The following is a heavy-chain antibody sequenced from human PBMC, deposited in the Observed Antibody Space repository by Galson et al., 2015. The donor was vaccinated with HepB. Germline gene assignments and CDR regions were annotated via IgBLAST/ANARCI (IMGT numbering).Heavy chain of an antibody. CDR1: GFTFSSYA. CDR2: ISGSGGTT. CDR3: AKGRTSSSRWQTGYSSGWNRKPDYGMDV. Sequence: SLRLSCAASGFTFSSYAMSWVRQTPGKGLEWVSGISGSGGTTNYADAVKGRFTISKDTPKNTLYLQMSSLRAEDTAVYYCAKGRTSSSRWQTGYSSGWNRKPDYGMDVWGQGTTVTVS. V-gene: IGHV3-23*01. J-gene: IGHJ6*02. D-gene: IGHD6-19*01.